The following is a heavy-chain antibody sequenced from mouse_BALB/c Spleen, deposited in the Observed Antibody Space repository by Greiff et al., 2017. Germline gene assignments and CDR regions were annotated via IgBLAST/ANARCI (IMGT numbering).Heavy chain of an antibody. CDR3: ARAYYRYDGRVDY. J-gene: IGHJ2*01. V-gene: IGHV1S29*02. CDR1: GYTFTDYN. Sequence: EVQLQQSGPELVKPGASVKISCKASGYTFTDYNMHWVKQSHGKSLEWIGYIYPYNGGTGYNQKFKSKATLTVDNSSSTAYMELRSLTSEDSAVYYCARAYYRYDGRVDYWGQGTTLTVSS. CDR2: IYPYNGGT. D-gene: IGHD2-14*01.